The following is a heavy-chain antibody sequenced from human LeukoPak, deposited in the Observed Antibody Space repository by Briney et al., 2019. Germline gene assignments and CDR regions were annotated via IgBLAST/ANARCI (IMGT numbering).Heavy chain of an antibody. CDR3: ARDPSQDDQ. CDR2: ISYDGSTK. V-gene: IGHV3-30-3*01. Sequence: GRSLRLSCAASGFTFSSYAMHWVRQAPGKGLEWVAVISYDGSTKYYADSVKGRFTISRDNSRNTLYLQMNSLRAEDTAVYYCARDPSQDDQWGQGTLVTVSS. CDR1: GFTFSSYA. J-gene: IGHJ4*02.